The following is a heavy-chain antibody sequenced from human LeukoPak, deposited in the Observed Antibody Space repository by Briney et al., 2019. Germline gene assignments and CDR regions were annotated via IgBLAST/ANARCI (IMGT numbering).Heavy chain of an antibody. CDR2: LNHSGAP. D-gene: IGHD2-21*02. Sequence: SETLSLTCAVFDGSFSKYYWSWVRQPPGKGLEWIGELNHSGAPNYNPSLKSRVTISGDTSKSQLSLRLTSVTAADTAVYYCARVGAPTHIVVVTALYYFDYWGQGILVTVSS. J-gene: IGHJ4*01. CDR3: ARVGAPTHIVVVTALYYFDY. V-gene: IGHV4-34*01. CDR1: DGSFSKYY.